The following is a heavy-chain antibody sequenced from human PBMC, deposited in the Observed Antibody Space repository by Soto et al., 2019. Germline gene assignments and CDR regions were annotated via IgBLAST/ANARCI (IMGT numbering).Heavy chain of an antibody. J-gene: IGHJ4*02. Sequence: QVQLVESGGGVVQPGRSLRLSCAASGFPFSSYGMHWVRQAPGKGLEWVAVISYDGRNKYYADSVKGRFTISRDNSKNTLYLQMNSLRAEETAVYYCANGDYDFPCDYWGQGTLVTVAS. V-gene: IGHV3-30*18. CDR1: GFPFSSYG. CDR3: ANGDYDFPCDY. CDR2: ISYDGRNK. D-gene: IGHD4-17*01.